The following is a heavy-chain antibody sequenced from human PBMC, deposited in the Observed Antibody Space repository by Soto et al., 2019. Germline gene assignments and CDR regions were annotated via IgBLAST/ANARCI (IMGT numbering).Heavy chain of an antibody. CDR2: ISSSGVT. D-gene: IGHD5-12*01. J-gene: IGHJ4*02. V-gene: IGHV1-18*04. Sequence: QVRLVQSGPEVKKPEASVKVSSKASGYTFSSSAITWVRQAPGKGPEWMGWISSSGVTNYAQNFQGRVTLTVDSSTTTAYMEVRSLSSADTAIYYCARDHGGYGTFDYWGQGTLVTVSS. CDR1: GYTFSSSA. CDR3: ARDHGGYGTFDY.